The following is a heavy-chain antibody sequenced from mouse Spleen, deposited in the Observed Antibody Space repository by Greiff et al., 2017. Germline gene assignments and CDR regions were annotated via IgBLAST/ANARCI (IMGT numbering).Heavy chain of an antibody. D-gene: IGHD3-1*01. Sequence: EVQLVESGPELVKPGASVKMSCKASGYTFTDYNMHWVKQSHGKSLEWIGYINPNNGGTSYNQKFKGKATLTVNKSSSTAYMELRSLTSEDSAVYYCARARARAPYYYAMDYWGQGTSVTVSS. CDR3: ARARARAPYYYAMDY. J-gene: IGHJ4*01. CDR1: GYTFTDYN. CDR2: INPNNGGT. V-gene: IGHV1-22*01.